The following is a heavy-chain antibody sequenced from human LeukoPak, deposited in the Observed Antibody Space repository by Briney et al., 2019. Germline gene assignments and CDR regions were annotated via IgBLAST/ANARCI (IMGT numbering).Heavy chain of an antibody. J-gene: IGHJ6*02. V-gene: IGHV1-24*01. CDR1: GYTLTKLS. CDR3: ATTTYYYGSGASKYMDV. D-gene: IGHD3-10*01. CDR2: FEPEDGET. Sequence: ASVKASCKVSGYTLTKLSMHWVRQAPGKGLEWMGGFEPEDGETIYAQKFQGRVTMTEDTSTDTAYMELSSLRSEDTAVYYCATTTYYYGSGASKYMDVWGQGTTVTVSS.